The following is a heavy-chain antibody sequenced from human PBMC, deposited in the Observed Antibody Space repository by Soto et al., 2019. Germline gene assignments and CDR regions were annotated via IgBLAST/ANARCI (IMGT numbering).Heavy chain of an antibody. CDR3: ARDNDAFYKSIGS. D-gene: IGHD3-3*02. Sequence: QVQLVQSGAEVKKPGSSVKVSCTTSGGTFSTFAINWVRQAPGQGLEWIGGLIPAYNRPNYAQKYQGRVSISADESTSTVHLEFRSLRPEDTAIYYCARDNDAFYKSIGSWGPGTQVTVSS. J-gene: IGHJ4*02. CDR2: LIPAYNRP. CDR1: GGTFSTFA. V-gene: IGHV1-69*01.